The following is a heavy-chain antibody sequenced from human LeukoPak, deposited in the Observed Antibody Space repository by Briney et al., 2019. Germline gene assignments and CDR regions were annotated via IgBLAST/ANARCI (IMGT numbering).Heavy chain of an antibody. J-gene: IGHJ4*02. Sequence: GASVKVSCKVSGYTLTELSMHWVRQAPGKGLEWMGGFDPEDGETIYAQKFQGRVTMTEDTSTDTAYMELNGLRSEDTAVYYCATINDEYQLLFDYWGQGTLVTVSS. CDR2: FDPEDGET. V-gene: IGHV1-24*01. CDR1: GYTLTELS. D-gene: IGHD2-2*01. CDR3: ATINDEYQLLFDY.